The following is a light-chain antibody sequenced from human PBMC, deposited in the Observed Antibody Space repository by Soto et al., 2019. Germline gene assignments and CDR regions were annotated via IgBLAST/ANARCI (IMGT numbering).Light chain of an antibody. V-gene: IGKV3-20*01. CDR1: QSVSGTY. CDR3: QQFVMSPPGYT. Sequence: EIVLTQSPGTLSLSPGERATLSCRASQSVSGTYLAWYQHRSGQAPRLLIYGASNRATGIPDRFSGYGSGTDFTLTVSRLEPEESAVYYCQQFVMSPPGYTFGQGTKLEIK. J-gene: IGKJ2*01. CDR2: GAS.